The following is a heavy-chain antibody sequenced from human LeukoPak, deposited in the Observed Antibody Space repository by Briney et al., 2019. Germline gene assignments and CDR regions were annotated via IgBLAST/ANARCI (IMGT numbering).Heavy chain of an antibody. J-gene: IGHJ3*02. CDR3: AREGGDDSTRFAFDI. V-gene: IGHV3-30*02. CDR1: GFTFSSYG. D-gene: IGHD2-2*01. Sequence: PGGSLRLSCAAPGFTFSSYGMHWVRQAPGKGLEWVAFIRYDGSNKYYADSVKGRFTISRDSSKNTLYLQMNSLRAEDTAVYYCAREGGDDSTRFAFDIWGQGTMVTVSP. CDR2: IRYDGSNK.